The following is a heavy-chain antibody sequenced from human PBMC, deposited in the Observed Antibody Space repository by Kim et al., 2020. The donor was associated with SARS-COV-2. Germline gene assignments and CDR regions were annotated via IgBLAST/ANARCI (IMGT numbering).Heavy chain of an antibody. J-gene: IGHJ4*02. Sequence: KYYARSVKGPFTISRDNSKNTLYLQMYSLRAEDTAVYYCARGPGINYFDYWGQGTLVTVSS. CDR3: ARGPGINYFDY. CDR2: K. D-gene: IGHD3-3*02. V-gene: IGHV3-30*01.